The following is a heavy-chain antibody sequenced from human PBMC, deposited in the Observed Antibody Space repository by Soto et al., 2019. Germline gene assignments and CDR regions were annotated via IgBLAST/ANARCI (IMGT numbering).Heavy chain of an antibody. Sequence: ASVKVSCKTSGYSFTNYDIHWVRQAAGQGLEWMGGFDPGDNETIYAQKFQGRVTMTEDTSTDTAYMELSSLRSEDTAVYYCATKGRWYVGYYYYGMDVWGQGTTVTVSS. D-gene: IGHD6-13*01. CDR2: FDPGDNET. V-gene: IGHV1-24*01. J-gene: IGHJ6*02. CDR3: ATKGRWYVGYYYYGMDV. CDR1: GYSFTNYD.